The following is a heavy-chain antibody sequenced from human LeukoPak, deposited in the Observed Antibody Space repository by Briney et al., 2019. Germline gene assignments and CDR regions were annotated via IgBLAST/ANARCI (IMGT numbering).Heavy chain of an antibody. J-gene: IGHJ4*02. D-gene: IGHD3-10*01. Sequence: GGSLRLSCAASGFTFSSYAMSWVRQAPGRGLEWVSAISGSGGGTYYADSVKGRFTISRDNSRDTVYLQMNSLRAEDTALYFCAKTPDYYGSGSSSYIDCWGQGTLVSVSS. CDR1: GFTFSSYA. V-gene: IGHV3-23*01. CDR3: AKTPDYYGSGSSSYIDC. CDR2: ISGSGGGT.